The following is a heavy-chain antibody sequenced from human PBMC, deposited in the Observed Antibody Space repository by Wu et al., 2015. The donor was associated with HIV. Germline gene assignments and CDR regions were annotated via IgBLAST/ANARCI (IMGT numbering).Heavy chain of an antibody. CDR2: ISVYNGNT. J-gene: IGHJ4*02. CDR3: ARDGGRFGELLTPHWYFDY. CDR1: GYTFTGYG. Sequence: QVQLVQSGAEVKKPGASVKVSCKASGYTFTGYGISWVRQAPGQGLEWLGWISVYNGNTNYAQNLQDRVTLTTDTSTNTVYMELRSLRSDDTAVYYCARDGGRFGELLTPHWYFDYWGQGTLVTVSS. D-gene: IGHD3-10*01. V-gene: IGHV1-18*01.